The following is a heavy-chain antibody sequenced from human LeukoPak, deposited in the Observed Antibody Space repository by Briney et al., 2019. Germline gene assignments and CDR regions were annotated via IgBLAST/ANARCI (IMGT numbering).Heavy chain of an antibody. CDR1: GFTFSRYG. Sequence: GGSLRLSCVVSGFTFSRYGMHWVRQAPGKGLEWVSYISSSGSTIYYADSVKGRFTISRDNAKNSLYLQMNSLRAEDTAVYYCAELGITMIGGVWGKGTTVTISS. CDR2: ISSSGSTI. V-gene: IGHV3-48*03. J-gene: IGHJ6*04. D-gene: IGHD3-10*02. CDR3: AELGITMIGGV.